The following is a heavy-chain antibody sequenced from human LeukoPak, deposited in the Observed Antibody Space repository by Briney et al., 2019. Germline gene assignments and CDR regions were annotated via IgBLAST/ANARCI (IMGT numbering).Heavy chain of an antibody. CDR3: ARDRDSSSSFYYYYGMDV. Sequence: ASVKVSCKASGYTLSDFYIHWVRQAPGQELEWMGWINPNTGGTNYAQKFQGRAIMTRDTSISTAYMELSRLRSDDTAVYYCARDRDSSSSFYYYYGMDVWGQGTTVTVSS. V-gene: IGHV1-2*02. CDR2: INPNTGGT. D-gene: IGHD6-6*01. J-gene: IGHJ6*02. CDR1: GYTLSDFY.